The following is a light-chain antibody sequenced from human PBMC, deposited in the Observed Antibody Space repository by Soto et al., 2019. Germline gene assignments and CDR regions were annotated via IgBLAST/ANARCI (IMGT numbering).Light chain of an antibody. CDR3: GSYAGGNNWV. Sequence: QSVLTQPPSASGSPGQSVTISCTGTSSDVGGYVSWYQQHPGKAPKLMIYEVIKRPSGVPDRFSGSKSGNTASLTVSGLQAEDEADYYCGSYAGGNNWVFGGGTKVTVL. CDR2: EVI. V-gene: IGLV2-8*01. CDR1: SSDVGGY. J-gene: IGLJ2*01.